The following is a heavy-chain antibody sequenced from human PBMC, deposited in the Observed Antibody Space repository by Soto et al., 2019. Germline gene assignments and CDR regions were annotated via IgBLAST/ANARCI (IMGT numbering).Heavy chain of an antibody. D-gene: IGHD6-19*01. V-gene: IGHV5-51*01. CDR3: ARRRRGIAVAGTDFDY. CDR1: GYSFTSYW. Sequence: PGESLKISCKGSGYSFTSYWIGWVRQMPGKGLEWMGIIYPGDSDTRYSPSFQGQVTISADKSISTAYLQWSSLKASDTAMYYCARRRRGIAVAGTDFDYWGQGTLVTVSS. CDR2: IYPGDSDT. J-gene: IGHJ4*02.